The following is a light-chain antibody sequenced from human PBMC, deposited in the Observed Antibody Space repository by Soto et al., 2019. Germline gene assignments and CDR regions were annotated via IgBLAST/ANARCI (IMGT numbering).Light chain of an antibody. CDR3: SSYTSSRTLV. V-gene: IGLV2-14*03. CDR1: SSVVGAYNY. CDR2: DVT. Sequence: QSVLTQPASVSGSPGQSITISCTGTSSVVGAYNYVAWYQHHPGKVPKLMIYDVTNRPSGVSGRFSGSKSGNTASLTISGLQAEDEADYYCSSYTSSRTLVFGSGTKVTVL. J-gene: IGLJ1*01.